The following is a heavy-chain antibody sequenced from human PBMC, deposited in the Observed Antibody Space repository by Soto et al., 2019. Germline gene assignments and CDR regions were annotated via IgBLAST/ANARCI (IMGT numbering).Heavy chain of an antibody. J-gene: IGHJ4*02. CDR3: ARFVQLWSYFDY. D-gene: IGHD5-18*01. CDR1: GDTFSSYA. V-gene: IGHV1-69*13. CDR2: IIPIFGTA. Sequence: ASVKVSCKASGDTFSSYAISWVRQAPGQGLEWMGGIIPIFGTANYAQKFQGRVTITADESTSTAYMELSSLRSEDTAVYYCARFVQLWSYFDYWGQGTLVTVSS.